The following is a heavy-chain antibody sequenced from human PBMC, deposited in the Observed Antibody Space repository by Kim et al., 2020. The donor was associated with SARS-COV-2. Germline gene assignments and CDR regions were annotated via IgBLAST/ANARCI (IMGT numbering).Heavy chain of an antibody. J-gene: IGHJ6*02. CDR1: GGSFSGYY. V-gene: IGHV4-34*01. D-gene: IGHD6-6*01. CDR3: ARIRSSPFLYYYYGMDV. CDR2: INHSGST. Sequence: SETLSLTCAVYGGSFSGYYWSWIRQPPGKGLEWIGEINHSGSTNYNPSLKSRVTISVDTSKNQFSLKLSSVTAADTAVYYCARIRSSPFLYYYYGMDVWGQGTTVTVSS.